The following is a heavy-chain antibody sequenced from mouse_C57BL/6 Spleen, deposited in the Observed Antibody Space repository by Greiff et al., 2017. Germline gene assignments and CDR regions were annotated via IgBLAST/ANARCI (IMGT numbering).Heavy chain of an antibody. CDR1: GYAFTNYL. V-gene: IGHV1-54*01. J-gene: IGHJ3*01. Sequence: QVQLQQSGAELVRPGTSVKVSCKASGYAFTNYLIEWVKQRPGQGLEWIGVINPGSGDTNYNEKFKGKATLTADKSSSTAYMQLSSLTSEDSAVYFCTRREELPGFAYWGQGTLVTVSA. D-gene: IGHD2-1*01. CDR2: INPGSGDT. CDR3: TRREELPGFAY.